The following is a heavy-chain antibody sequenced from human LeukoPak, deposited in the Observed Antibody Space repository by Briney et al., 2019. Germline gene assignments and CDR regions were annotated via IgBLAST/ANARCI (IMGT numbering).Heavy chain of an antibody. Sequence: PSETLSLTCTVSGCSISSGGYYWSWIRQHPGKGLEWIVYIYYSGSTYYNPSLKSRVTISVDTSKNQFSLKLSSVTAADTAVYYCARGPYDFWSGYYMPFDYWGQGTLVTVSS. CDR2: IYYSGST. CDR3: ARGPYDFWSGYYMPFDY. CDR1: GCSISSGGYY. J-gene: IGHJ4*02. V-gene: IGHV4-31*03. D-gene: IGHD3-3*01.